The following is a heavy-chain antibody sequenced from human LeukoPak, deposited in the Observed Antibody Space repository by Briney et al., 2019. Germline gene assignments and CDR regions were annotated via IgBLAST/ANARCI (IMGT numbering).Heavy chain of an antibody. CDR2: ISYDGSNK. Sequence: QPGGSLRLSCAASGITFSSYGMHWVRQAPGKGLEWVAVISYDGSNKYYADSVKGRFTISRDNSKNTLYLQKNSLRAEDTAVYYCAKSYSSSGYPWHFDYWGQGTLVTVSS. D-gene: IGHD3-22*01. CDR1: GITFSSYG. CDR3: AKSYSSSGYPWHFDY. V-gene: IGHV3-30*18. J-gene: IGHJ4*02.